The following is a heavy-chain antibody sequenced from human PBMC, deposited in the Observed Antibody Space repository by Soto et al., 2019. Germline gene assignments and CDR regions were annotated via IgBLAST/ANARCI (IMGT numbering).Heavy chain of an antibody. Sequence: QVQLVQSGAEVRKPGSSVKVSCKASGGTFTSYAISWVRRAPGQGLEWIGGIIPLFGTPDYAQKLQGRVTINAVASTSAAYLLLKPLQAEDTALYYCATEGDLVGATGRRGFEDWGQRTLVTVCS. D-gene: IGHD1-26*01. CDR3: ATEGDLVGATGRRGFED. J-gene: IGHJ4*02. CDR1: GGTFTSYA. CDR2: IIPLFGTP. V-gene: IGHV1-69*01.